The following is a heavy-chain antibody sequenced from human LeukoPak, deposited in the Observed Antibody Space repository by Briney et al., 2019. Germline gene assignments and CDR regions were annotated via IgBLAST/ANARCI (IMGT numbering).Heavy chain of an antibody. D-gene: IGHD3-9*01. CDR3: ARDGAYYDILTGYYINWFDP. V-gene: IGHV4-59*12. Sequence: SENLSLTCTVSGGSISSYYWSWIRQPPGKGLEWIGYIYYSGSTNYNPSLKSRVTISVDTSKNQFSLKLSSVTAADTAVYYCARDGAYYDILTGYYINWFDPWGQGTLVTVSS. CDR2: IYYSGST. CDR1: GGSISSYY. J-gene: IGHJ5*02.